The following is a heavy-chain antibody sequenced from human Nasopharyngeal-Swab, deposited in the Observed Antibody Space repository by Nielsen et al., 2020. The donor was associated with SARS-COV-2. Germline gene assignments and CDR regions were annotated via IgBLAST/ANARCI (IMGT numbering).Heavy chain of an antibody. D-gene: IGHD1-26*01. CDR3: ARSKHSGSDYYGMDV. CDR1: GFTFSSYS. V-gene: IGHV3-21*01. J-gene: IGHJ6*02. Sequence: GESLKISCAASGFTFSSYSMNWVRQAPGKGLEWVSSISSSSSYIYYADSVKGRFTISRDNAKNSLYRQMNSLRAEDTAVYYCARSKHSGSDYYGMDVWGQGTTVTVSS. CDR2: ISSSSSYI.